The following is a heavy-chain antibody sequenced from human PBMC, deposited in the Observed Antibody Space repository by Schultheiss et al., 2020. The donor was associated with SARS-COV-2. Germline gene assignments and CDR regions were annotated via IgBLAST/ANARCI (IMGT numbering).Heavy chain of an antibody. CDR2: IYYSGST. J-gene: IGHJ4*03. V-gene: IGHV4-30-2*05. D-gene: IGHD1-1*01. CDR1: GGSISSGGYS. CDR3: ARARNWTYDY. Sequence: SQTLSLTCAVSGGSISSGGYSWSWIRQPPGKGLEWIGYIYYSGSTYYNPSLKSRVTISVDTSKNQFSLKLSSVTAADTAVYYCARARNWTYDYWGQGTTVTVSS.